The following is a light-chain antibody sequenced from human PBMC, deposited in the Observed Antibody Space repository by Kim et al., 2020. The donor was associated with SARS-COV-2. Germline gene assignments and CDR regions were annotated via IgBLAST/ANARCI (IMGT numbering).Light chain of an antibody. V-gene: IGKV1-27*01. CDR1: LRISRY. Sequence: DIQMTQSPSSLSASVGDRVTITCRASLRISRYVAWYQQKPGKPPNLLIYSASTLQSGVPSRFSGSGSGTDFTLSISSLQPEDVATYYCQSHNSALLNFGGGTKLEI. J-gene: IGKJ4*01. CDR3: QSHNSALLN. CDR2: SAS.